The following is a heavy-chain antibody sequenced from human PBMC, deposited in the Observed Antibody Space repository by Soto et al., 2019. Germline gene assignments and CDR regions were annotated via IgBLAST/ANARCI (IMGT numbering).Heavy chain of an antibody. CDR1: GFTFSSYW. CDR2: IKQDGSEK. CDR3: ARAGISRTVVATIYYFDY. J-gene: IGHJ4*02. D-gene: IGHD5-12*01. Sequence: PGGSLRLSCAASGFTFSSYWMSWVRQAPGKGLEWVANIKQDGSEKYYVDSVKGRFTISRDNAKNSLYLQMNSLRAEDTAVYYCARAGISRTVVATIYYFDYWGQGTLVTVSS. V-gene: IGHV3-7*01.